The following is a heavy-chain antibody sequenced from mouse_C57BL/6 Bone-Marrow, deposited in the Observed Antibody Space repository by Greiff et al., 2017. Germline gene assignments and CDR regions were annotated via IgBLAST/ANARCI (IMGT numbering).Heavy chain of an antibody. J-gene: IGHJ1*03. Sequence: QVQLKQPGAELVRPGSSVKLSCKASGYTFTSYWMDWVKQRPGQGLEWIGNIYPSDSETHYNQKFKDKATLTVDKSSSTAYMQLSSLTSEDSAVYYCAREGLLYDGYYGYFDVWGTGTTVTVSS. CDR3: AREGLLYDGYYGYFDV. CDR1: GYTFTSYW. V-gene: IGHV1-61*01. D-gene: IGHD2-3*01. CDR2: IYPSDSET.